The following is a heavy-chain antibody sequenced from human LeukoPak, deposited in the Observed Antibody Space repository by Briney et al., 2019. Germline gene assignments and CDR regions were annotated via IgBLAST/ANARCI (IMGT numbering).Heavy chain of an antibody. D-gene: IGHD3-3*01. Sequence: PSETLSLTCTVSGGSISSGSYYWGWIRQPPGKGLEWIGSIYYSGSTYYNPSLKSRVTISVDTSKNQFSLKLSSVAAADTAVYYCAREHRGYDFWSGRLPGIFQHWGQGTLVTVSS. CDR1: GGSISSGSYY. CDR2: IYYSGST. CDR3: AREHRGYDFWSGRLPGIFQH. V-gene: IGHV4-39*07. J-gene: IGHJ1*01.